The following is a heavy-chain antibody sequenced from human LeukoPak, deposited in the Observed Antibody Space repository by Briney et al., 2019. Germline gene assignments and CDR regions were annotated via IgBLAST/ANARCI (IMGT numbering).Heavy chain of an antibody. CDR3: ARDYITMVRGVNYPIFDY. D-gene: IGHD3-10*01. Sequence: PGGSLRLSCAASGFIFTDYWMNWVRQAPGKGLEWVAMIKYDGIDKKYLDSVKGRFTISRDNAKNSLYLEMNSLRAEDTAMYYCARDYITMVRGVNYPIFDYWGQGTLVTVSS. CDR1: GFIFTDYW. J-gene: IGHJ4*02. V-gene: IGHV3-7*01. CDR2: IKYDGIDK.